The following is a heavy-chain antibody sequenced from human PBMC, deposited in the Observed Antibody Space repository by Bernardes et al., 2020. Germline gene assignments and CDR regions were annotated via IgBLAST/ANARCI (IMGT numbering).Heavy chain of an antibody. J-gene: IGHJ4*02. CDR2: IYYSGST. V-gene: IGHV4-39*01. CDR3: ARLSTVVTSWWVDY. CDR1: GGSISSSSYY. D-gene: IGHD4-17*01. Sequence: SETPSVTCTVSGGSISSSSYYWGWIRQPPGKGLEWIGSIYYSGSTYYNPSLKSRVTISVDTSKNQFSLKLSSVTAADTAVYYCARLSTVVTSWWVDYWGQGTLVTVSS.